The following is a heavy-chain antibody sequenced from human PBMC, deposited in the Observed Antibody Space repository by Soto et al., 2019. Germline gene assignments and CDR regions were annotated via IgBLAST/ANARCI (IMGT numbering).Heavy chain of an antibody. V-gene: IGHV4-39*01. Sequence: QLQLQESGPGLVKPSETLSLICTVSGGSISSSSYYWNWIRQPPGKGLEWIGNIYNSGSTHYSPSLKSRVTISVDTYKNQFSLKLNSVTAADTAVYYCVRRFHGSGATHPWGQGTLVTVSS. D-gene: IGHD6-19*01. CDR1: GGSISSSSYY. J-gene: IGHJ5*02. CDR2: IYNSGST. CDR3: VRRFHGSGATHP.